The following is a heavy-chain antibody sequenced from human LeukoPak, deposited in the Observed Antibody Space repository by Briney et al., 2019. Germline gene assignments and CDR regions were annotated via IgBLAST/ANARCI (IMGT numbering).Heavy chain of an antibody. Sequence: PGGSLRLSCAASGFTFDDYGMSWVRQAPGKGLEWVSGISWNGGSTGYADSVKGRFTISRDNAKNYLYLQMNSLRAEDTALYHCARALYYDFWSGSPDDAFDIWGQGTMVTVSS. V-gene: IGHV3-20*01. CDR1: GFTFDDYG. CDR3: ARALYYDFWSGSPDDAFDI. D-gene: IGHD3-3*01. J-gene: IGHJ3*02. CDR2: ISWNGGST.